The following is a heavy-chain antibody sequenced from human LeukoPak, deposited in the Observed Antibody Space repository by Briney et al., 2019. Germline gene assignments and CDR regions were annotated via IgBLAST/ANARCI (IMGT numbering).Heavy chain of an antibody. Sequence: ASVKVSCRASGYTFTSYGISWVRQAPGQGLEGMGVINPSGTGTSYAQKFQGRITMSRDTSTSTVYMELSSLRSEDTAFYYCATDHSMANTAWWFDPWGQGTLVTVSS. D-gene: IGHD5-24*01. V-gene: IGHV1-46*01. J-gene: IGHJ5*02. CDR3: ATDHSMANTAWWFDP. CDR1: GYTFTSYG. CDR2: INPSGTGT.